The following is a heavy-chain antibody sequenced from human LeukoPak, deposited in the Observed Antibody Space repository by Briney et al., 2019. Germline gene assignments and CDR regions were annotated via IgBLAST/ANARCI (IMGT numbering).Heavy chain of an antibody. CDR3: ARAWTYCSGGSCYSGHMDV. J-gene: IGHJ6*03. V-gene: IGHV1-18*01. CDR1: GYTFINYV. Sequence: ASVKVSCKASGYTFINYVISWVRQAPGQGLEWMGWISAYNGNTNYAQKFQGRVTMTTDTSTSTVYMELRSLTSDDTAVYYCARAWTYCSGGSCYSGHMDVWGKGTTVTVSS. CDR2: ISAYNGNT. D-gene: IGHD2-15*01.